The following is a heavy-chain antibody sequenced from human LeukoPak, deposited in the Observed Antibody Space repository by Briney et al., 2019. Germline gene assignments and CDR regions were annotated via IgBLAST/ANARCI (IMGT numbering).Heavy chain of an antibody. J-gene: IGHJ4*02. CDR1: GFTFSSYW. CDR2: IKQDGSEK. V-gene: IGHV3-7*03. CDR3: TRLLPFGTGYPFEY. Sequence: PGGSLRLSCAASGFTFSSYWMSWVRQAPGKGLEWVANIKQDGSEKYYMDSVKGRFTISRDNAKNSLYLQMNSLRAEDTAVYYCTRLLPFGTGYPFEYWGQGTLVTVSS. D-gene: IGHD3/OR15-3a*01.